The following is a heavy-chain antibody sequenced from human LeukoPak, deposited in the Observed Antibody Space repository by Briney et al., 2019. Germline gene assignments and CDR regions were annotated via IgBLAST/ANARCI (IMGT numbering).Heavy chain of an antibody. V-gene: IGHV1-69*13. D-gene: IGHD2-15*01. J-gene: IGHJ4*02. Sequence: GASVKVSCKASGYTFTGYYMHWVRQAPGQGLEWMGGIIPIFGTANYAQKFQGRVTITADESTSTAYMELSSLRSEDTAVYYCVRAHLQLLLGYWGQGTLVTVSS. CDR1: GYTFTGYY. CDR2: IIPIFGTA. CDR3: VRAHLQLLLGY.